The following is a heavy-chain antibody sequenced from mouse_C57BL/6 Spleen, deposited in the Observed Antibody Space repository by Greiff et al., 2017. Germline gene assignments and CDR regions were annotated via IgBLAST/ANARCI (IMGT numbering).Heavy chain of an antibody. D-gene: IGHD1-1*01. CDR1: GYSITSGYY. J-gene: IGHJ1*03. Sequence: ESGPGLVKPSQSLSLTCSVTGYSITSGYYWNWIRQFPGNKLEWMGYISYDGSNNYNPSLKNRISITRDTSKNQFFLKLNSVTTEDTATYYCARDDYYGSPWYFDVWGTGTTVTVSS. V-gene: IGHV3-6*01. CDR3: ARDDYYGSPWYFDV. CDR2: ISYDGSN.